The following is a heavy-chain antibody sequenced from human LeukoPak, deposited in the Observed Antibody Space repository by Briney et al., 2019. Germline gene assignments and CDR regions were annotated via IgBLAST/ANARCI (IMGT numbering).Heavy chain of an antibody. CDR3: AKHSFDSGGYFDE. CDR2: IYHSGST. Sequence: WETLSLTCTVSGGSISSYYWSWIRQPPGEGLEWIGFIYHSGSTNYSPSLKSQVTISVDTSTNQFSLKMKSVTAADTAVYYCAKHSFDSGGYFDEWGQGTLVTVST. J-gene: IGHJ4*02. V-gene: IGHV4-59*08. CDR1: GGSISSYY. D-gene: IGHD3-22*01.